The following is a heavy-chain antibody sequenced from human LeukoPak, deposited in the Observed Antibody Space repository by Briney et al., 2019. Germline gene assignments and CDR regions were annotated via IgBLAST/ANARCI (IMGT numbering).Heavy chain of an antibody. CDR3: AKDWAGSDRRYYFDY. J-gene: IGHJ4*02. CDR2: VSGSGGTT. Sequence: GSLRLSCAASGFTFSSYGMHWVRQAPGKGLEWVSAVSGSGGTTYYADSVKGRFTISRDNSQNTLYLQMNSLRAEDTAVYYCAKDWAGSDRRYYFDYWGQGTLVTVSS. V-gene: IGHV3-23*01. D-gene: IGHD3-22*01. CDR1: GFTFSSYG.